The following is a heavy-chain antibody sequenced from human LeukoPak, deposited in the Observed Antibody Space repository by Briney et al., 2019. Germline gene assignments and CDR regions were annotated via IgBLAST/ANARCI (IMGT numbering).Heavy chain of an antibody. Sequence: GGSLRLSCAASGVTLSSYAMSWARQAPGKGLEWVSGISSSGSGGNTYYADSVKGRFTISRDSSKTTLFLHMNTLRAEDTAIYYCAKDRTVGASYWYFDLWGRGTLVTVSS. D-gene: IGHD1-26*01. CDR2: ISSSGSGGNT. V-gene: IGHV3-23*01. J-gene: IGHJ2*01. CDR1: GVTLSSYA. CDR3: AKDRTVGASYWYFDL.